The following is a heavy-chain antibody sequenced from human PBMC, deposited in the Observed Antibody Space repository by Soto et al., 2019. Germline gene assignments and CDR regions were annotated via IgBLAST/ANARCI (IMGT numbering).Heavy chain of an antibody. Sequence: QVQLVQSGSELKKPGASVKVSCKASGYTFTSYAMNWVRQAPGQGLEWMGWINTNTGNPTYAQGFTGRFVFSLDTSVSPAYLQICSLKAEDTAVYYCAREGVYYDFWSGYFGGRVDNYYYYYMDVWGKGTTVTVSS. D-gene: IGHD3-3*01. V-gene: IGHV7-4-1*01. CDR2: INTNTGNP. CDR1: GYTFTSYA. J-gene: IGHJ6*03. CDR3: AREGVYYDFWSGYFGGRVDNYYYYYMDV.